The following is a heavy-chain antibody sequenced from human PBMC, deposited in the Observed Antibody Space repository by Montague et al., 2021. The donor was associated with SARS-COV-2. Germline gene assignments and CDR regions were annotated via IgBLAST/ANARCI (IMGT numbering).Heavy chain of an antibody. CDR2: IDWDDDK. CDR3: ARNRGYDILSGSYSGFDY. Sequence: PALVKPTQTLTLTCTFSGFSLSTSGMCVSWIRQPPGKALEWLALIDWDDDKYYSTSLKTRLTISKDTSKNQVVLTMTNMDPVDTATYYCARNRGYDILSGSYSGFDYWGQGTLVTVSS. CDR1: GFSLSTSGMC. J-gene: IGHJ4*02. D-gene: IGHD3-9*01. V-gene: IGHV2-70*01.